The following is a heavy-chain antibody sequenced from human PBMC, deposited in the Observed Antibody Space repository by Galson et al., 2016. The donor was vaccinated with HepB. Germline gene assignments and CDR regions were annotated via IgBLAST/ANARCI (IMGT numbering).Heavy chain of an antibody. J-gene: IGHJ6*02. D-gene: IGHD2-15*01. Sequence: SLRLSCAASGFTFSAYTMNWVRQAPGKGLEWISSISGESDYIYYADSVKGRFTISRDNAKNSLYLQMSRLRVEDTALDYCARVGYCSDGSCWFYYYGMDVWGQGTTVTVSS. CDR3: ARVGYCSDGSCWFYYYGMDV. CDR1: GFTFSAYT. V-gene: IGHV3-21*01. CDR2: ISGESDYI.